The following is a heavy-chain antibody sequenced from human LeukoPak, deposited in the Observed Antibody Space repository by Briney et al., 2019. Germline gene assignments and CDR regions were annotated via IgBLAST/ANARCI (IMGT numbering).Heavy chain of an antibody. Sequence: GGSLRLPCAASGITFNWSWMNWVRQAPGQGLEWVANMDPSGSQKRYVDSVKGRFTISKDNPGTSLYLDMYSLGAEDTAIYYCAIWTSGNYWGQGTLVTVST. CDR1: GITFNWSW. J-gene: IGHJ4*02. V-gene: IGHV3-7*01. D-gene: IGHD1-1*01. CDR2: MDPSGSQK. CDR3: AIWTSGNY.